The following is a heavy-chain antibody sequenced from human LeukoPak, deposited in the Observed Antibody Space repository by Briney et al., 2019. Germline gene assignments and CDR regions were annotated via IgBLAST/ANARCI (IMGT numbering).Heavy chain of an antibody. D-gene: IGHD6-13*01. CDR2: IYSGGST. CDR3: ARGLDSSSWYGALDY. V-gene: IGHV3-53*01. J-gene: IGHJ4*02. Sequence: PGGSLRLSCAASGFTVSSNYMSWVRQAPGKGLEWVSVIYSGGSTYYADSVKGRFTISRDNSKNTLYLQMNSLRAEDTAVYYCARGLDSSSWYGALDYWGQGTLVTVSS. CDR1: GFTVSSNY.